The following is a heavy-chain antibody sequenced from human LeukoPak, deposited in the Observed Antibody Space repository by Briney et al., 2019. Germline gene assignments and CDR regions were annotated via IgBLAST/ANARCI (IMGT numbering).Heavy chain of an antibody. V-gene: IGHV3-21*01. Sequence: GGSLRLSCAASGFTFSSYSRNWVRQAPGKGLEWVSSISSSSSYIYYADSVKGRFTISRDNAKNSLYLQMNSLRAEDTAVYYCARDGGLNYDFWSGRSYNWFDPWGQGTLVTVSS. D-gene: IGHD3-3*01. CDR3: ARDGGLNYDFWSGRSYNWFDP. CDR2: ISSSSSYI. CDR1: GFTFSSYS. J-gene: IGHJ5*02.